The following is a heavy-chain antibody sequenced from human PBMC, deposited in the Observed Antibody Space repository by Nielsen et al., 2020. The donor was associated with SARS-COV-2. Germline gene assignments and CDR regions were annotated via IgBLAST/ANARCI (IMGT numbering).Heavy chain of an antibody. CDR3: ARDLIAVAGTDYYYYGMDV. CDR1: GFTFDDYG. J-gene: IGHJ6*02. D-gene: IGHD6-19*01. Sequence: GESLKISCAASGFTFDDYGMSWVRQAPGKGLEWVSGINWNGGSTGYADSVKGRFTISRDNAKNSLYLQMNSLRAEDTAVYYCARDLIAVAGTDYYYYGMDVWGQGTTVTVSS. CDR2: INWNGGST. V-gene: IGHV3-20*04.